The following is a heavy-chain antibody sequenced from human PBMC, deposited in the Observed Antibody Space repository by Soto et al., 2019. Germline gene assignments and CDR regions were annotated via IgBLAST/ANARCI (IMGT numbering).Heavy chain of an antibody. CDR3: ARASYFSEKTAYYAKLFKWFDP. V-gene: IGHV3-30*19. D-gene: IGHD3-16*01. CDR2: VSYDGDDQ. Sequence: WCMRLSCAACGVTVWGSEMHGVRQAPGKGLEWVAFVSYDGDDQYYADSVKGRFTVSRDNSGNTLHLQMDSLRPEDTAFYYCARASYFSEKTAYYAKLFKWFDPWGQGTLVTVSS. CDR1: GVTVWGSE. J-gene: IGHJ5*02.